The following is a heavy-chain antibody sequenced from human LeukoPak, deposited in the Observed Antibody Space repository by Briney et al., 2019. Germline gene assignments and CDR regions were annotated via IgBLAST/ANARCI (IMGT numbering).Heavy chain of an antibody. V-gene: IGHV4-34*01. CDR1: GGSFSGYY. D-gene: IGHD3-22*01. Sequence: SETLSLTCAVYGGSFSGYYWSWIRQPPGKGLEWIGEINHSGSTNYNPSLKSRVTISVDTSKNQFSPKLSSVTAADTAVYYCARTYYDSSVEYWGQGTLVTVSS. J-gene: IGHJ4*02. CDR3: ARTYYDSSVEY. CDR2: INHSGST.